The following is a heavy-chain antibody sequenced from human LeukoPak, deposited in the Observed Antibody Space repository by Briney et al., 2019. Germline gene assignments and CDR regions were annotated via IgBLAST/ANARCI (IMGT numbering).Heavy chain of an antibody. V-gene: IGHV4-34*01. Sequence: SETLSLTCAVYGGSFSGYYWSWIRQPPGKGLEWIGEINHSGSTNYNPSLKSRVTTSVDTSKNQFSLKLSSVNAADTAVYYCARGEVYFDYWGQGTLVTVSS. CDR3: ARGEVYFDY. CDR2: INHSGST. CDR1: GGSFSGYY. J-gene: IGHJ4*01.